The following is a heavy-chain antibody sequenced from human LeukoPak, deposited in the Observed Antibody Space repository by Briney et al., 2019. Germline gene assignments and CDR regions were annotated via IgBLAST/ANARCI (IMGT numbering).Heavy chain of an antibody. J-gene: IGHJ4*02. CDR2: ISWNSGSI. D-gene: IGHD6-13*01. CDR1: GLTFDDYA. Sequence: GGSLRLSCAASGLTFDDYAMHWVRQAPGKGLEWVSGISWNSGSIGYADSVKGRFTISRDNAKNSLYLQMNSLRAEDTALYYCAKDVYSSSWYYFHYWGQGTLVTVSS. CDR3: AKDVYSSSWYYFHY. V-gene: IGHV3-9*01.